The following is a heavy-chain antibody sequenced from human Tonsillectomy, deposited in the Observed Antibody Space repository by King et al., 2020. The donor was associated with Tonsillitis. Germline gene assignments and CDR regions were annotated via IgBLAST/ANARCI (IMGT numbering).Heavy chain of an antibody. Sequence: VQLVESGAEVKKPGASVKVSCKASGYTFTGYYMHWVRQAPGQGLEWMGWINPNSGGTNYAQKFQGRVTMTRDTSISTAYMELSRLRSDDTAVYYCARDPNEGYYDSSGYYSTPWGQGTLVTVSS. CDR1: GYTFTGYY. CDR3: ARDPNEGYYDSSGYYSTP. J-gene: IGHJ5*02. D-gene: IGHD3-22*01. CDR2: INPNSGGT. V-gene: IGHV1-2*02.